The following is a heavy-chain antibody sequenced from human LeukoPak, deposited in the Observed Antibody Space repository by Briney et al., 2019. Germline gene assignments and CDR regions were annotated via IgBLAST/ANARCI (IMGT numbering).Heavy chain of an antibody. D-gene: IGHD2-15*01. CDR3: ARDGVLAATQSDC. V-gene: IGHV3-66*01. J-gene: IGHJ4*02. Sequence: GGPLRLSCAASGFTVSSNYISWVRQAPGKGLEWVSVIYSGGSTYYADSVKGRFTISRDNSKNTLYLQMNSLRAEDTAVYYCARDGVLAATQSDCWGQGTLVTVSS. CDR1: GFTVSSNY. CDR2: IYSGGST.